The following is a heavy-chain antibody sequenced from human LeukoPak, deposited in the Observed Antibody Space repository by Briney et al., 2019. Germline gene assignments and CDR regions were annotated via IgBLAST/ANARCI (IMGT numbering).Heavy chain of an antibody. CDR1: GFTFSSYA. D-gene: IGHD6-19*01. V-gene: IGHV3-30-3*01. Sequence: GGSLRLSCAASGFTFSSYAMHWVRQAPGKGLEWVAVISYDGSNKYYADSVKGRFTISRDNSKNTLYLQMNSLRAEDTAVYYCARVDPSSGDAFDIWGQGTTVTVSS. CDR2: ISYDGSNK. J-gene: IGHJ3*02. CDR3: ARVDPSSGDAFDI.